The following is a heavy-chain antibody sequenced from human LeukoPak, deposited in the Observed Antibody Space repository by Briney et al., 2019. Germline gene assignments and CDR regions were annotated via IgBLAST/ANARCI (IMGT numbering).Heavy chain of an antibody. CDR2: IYYSGST. D-gene: IGHD3-9*01. CDR1: GGSISSGGYY. V-gene: IGHV4-31*03. CDR3: ARSTLPFDSEIGYFDY. Sequence: SETLSLTCTVSGGSISSGGYYWSWIRQHPGKGLEWIGYIYYSGSTYYNPSLKSRVTISVDTSKNQFSLKLSSVTAADTAVYYCARSTLPFDSEIGYFDYWGQGTLVTVSS. J-gene: IGHJ4*02.